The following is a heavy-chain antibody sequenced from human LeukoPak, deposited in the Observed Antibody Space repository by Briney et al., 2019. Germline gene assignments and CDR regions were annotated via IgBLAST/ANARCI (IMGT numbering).Heavy chain of an antibody. CDR1: GGSISSSSYY. V-gene: IGHV4-39*01. CDR2: IYYSGST. D-gene: IGHD6-13*01. J-gene: IGHJ4*02. CDR3: ARRPRLIAAAGSFFDY. Sequence: SETLSLTCTVSGGSISSSSYYWGWIRQPPGKGLEWIGSIYYSGSTYYNPSLKSRVTISVDTSKNQFSLKLSSVTAEDTAVYYCARRPRLIAAAGSFFDYWGQGTLVTVSS.